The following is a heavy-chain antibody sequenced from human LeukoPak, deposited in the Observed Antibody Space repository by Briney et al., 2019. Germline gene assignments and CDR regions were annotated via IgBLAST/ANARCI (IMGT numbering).Heavy chain of an antibody. CDR3: AKAFSTPYYYGSGTFSSRGETQSDY. CDR1: GFTFSSYA. V-gene: IGHV3-23*01. CDR2: ISGSGDST. D-gene: IGHD3-10*01. Sequence: GGSLRLSCAASGFTFSSYAMSWVRQAPGKGLEWVSTISGSGDSTYYADSVKGRFTISRDNSKNTLHLQMNSLRAEDTAVYYCAKAFSTPYYYGSGTFSSRGETQSDYWGQGTLVTVSS. J-gene: IGHJ4*02.